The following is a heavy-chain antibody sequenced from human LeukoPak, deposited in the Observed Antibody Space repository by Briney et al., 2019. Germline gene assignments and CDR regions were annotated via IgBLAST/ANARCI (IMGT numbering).Heavy chain of an antibody. CDR3: ARALDEGVQTHYYGMDV. V-gene: IGHV1-18*01. CDR1: GYTFTSYG. CDR2: ISAYNGNT. Sequence: GASVKVSCKASGYTFTSYGISWVRQAPGQGLEWMGWISAYNGNTNYAQKLQGRVTMTTDTSTSTAYMELRSLRSDDTAVYYCARALDEGVQTHYYGMDVWGQGTTVTVSS. J-gene: IGHJ6*02. D-gene: IGHD3-10*01.